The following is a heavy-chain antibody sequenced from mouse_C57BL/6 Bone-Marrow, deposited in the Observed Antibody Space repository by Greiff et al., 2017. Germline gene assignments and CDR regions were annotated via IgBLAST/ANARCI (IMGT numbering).Heavy chain of an antibody. CDR2: ISSGGSYT. Sequence: EVMLVESGGDLVKPGGSLKLSCAASGFTFSSYGMSWVRQTPDKRLEWVATISSGGSYTYYPDSVKGRFTISRDNAKNTLYLQLSSLKSEDTAMYYCARRLLRMDYAMDYWGQGTSVTVSS. J-gene: IGHJ4*01. D-gene: IGHD1-1*01. V-gene: IGHV5-6*02. CDR3: ARRLLRMDYAMDY. CDR1: GFTFSSYG.